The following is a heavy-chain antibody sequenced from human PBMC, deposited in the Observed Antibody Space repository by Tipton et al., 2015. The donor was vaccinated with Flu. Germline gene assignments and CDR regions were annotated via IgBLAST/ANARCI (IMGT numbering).Heavy chain of an antibody. Sequence: TLSLTCTVSSGSIRSTNYFCAWIRQPPGKRLELIGSIYPSGATNYNPSLKSRVTIAEGTSMNQFSLRLSSVTAADTAVYYCARAVYGAFDAFDIWGRGTMVTVSS. D-gene: IGHD4/OR15-4a*01. V-gene: IGHV4-39*07. CDR1: SGSIRSTNYF. CDR2: IYPSGAT. J-gene: IGHJ3*02. CDR3: ARAVYGAFDAFDI.